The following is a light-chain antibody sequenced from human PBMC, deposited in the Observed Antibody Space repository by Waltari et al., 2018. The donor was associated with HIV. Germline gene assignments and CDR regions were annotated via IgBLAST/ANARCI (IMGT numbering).Light chain of an antibody. CDR2: EST. Sequence: QSALTQPAYVSGSPGQSITISCTGTSSDIGYYSYVSWLQQQPGKAPKLIIYESTYRPAGVSDRFSGSRSGNTASLSISGLQPEDEGHYHCASFTGANTRLFGGGTLVTVL. CDR3: ASFTGANTRL. V-gene: IGLV2-14*03. J-gene: IGLJ2*01. CDR1: SSDIGYYSY.